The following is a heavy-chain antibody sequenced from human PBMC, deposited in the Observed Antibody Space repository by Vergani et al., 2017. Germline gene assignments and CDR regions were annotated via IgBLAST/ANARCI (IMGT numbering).Heavy chain of an antibody. CDR3: ARETRDTPSSLDY. D-gene: IGHD5-24*01. CDR1: SFKLGDYG. Sequence: QVQLVESGGGVVQPGRSLRLSCTPSSFKLGDYGLHWVRLAPGRGLEWVSMTWYEGNNNYYADSVKGRFTISNDISKNTLYPQMNSLRGDDTAVYYCARETRDTPSSLDYWGQGTLVTVSS. V-gene: IGHV3-33*01. CDR2: TWYEGNNN. J-gene: IGHJ4*02.